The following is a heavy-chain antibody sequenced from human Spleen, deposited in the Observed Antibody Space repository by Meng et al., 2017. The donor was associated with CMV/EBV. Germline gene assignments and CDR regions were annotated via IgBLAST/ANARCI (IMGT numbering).Heavy chain of an antibody. CDR2: VNPSSGGT. Sequence: SCRNSGYTFSGFYIHWVRQAPGQGLEWMGWVNPSSGGTKYAQKFQGRISMTRDTSTGTAYMELRSLRSDDTATYYCARVSNGYGYDYWGQGSLVTVSS. V-gene: IGHV1-2*02. J-gene: IGHJ4*02. D-gene: IGHD5-24*01. CDR3: ARVSNGYGYDY. CDR1: GYTFSGFY.